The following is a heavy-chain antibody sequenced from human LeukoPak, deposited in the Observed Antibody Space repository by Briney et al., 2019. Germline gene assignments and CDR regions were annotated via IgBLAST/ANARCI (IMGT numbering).Heavy chain of an antibody. CDR1: GFSFSGYS. J-gene: IGHJ3*02. CDR3: ARNDAFDI. V-gene: IGHV3-21*01. CDR2: ISDTSRYI. Sequence: GGSLRLSCAASGFSFSGYSMNWVRQSPGKGLEWVSSISDTSRYIYYADSVKGRFTISRDNAKNSLYLQMNSLRAEDTAVYYCARNDAFDIWGQGTMATVSS.